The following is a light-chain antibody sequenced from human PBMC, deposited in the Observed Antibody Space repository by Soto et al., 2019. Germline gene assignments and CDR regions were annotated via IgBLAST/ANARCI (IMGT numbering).Light chain of an antibody. V-gene: IGLV2-8*01. CDR3: SSYTDRKNLA. CDR1: SSDIGGYNS. Sequence: QSALTQSPSASGSPGQSVTISCTGTSSDIGGYNSVSWYQQHPGKAPKVMIYDVTKRPSGVPDRFSGSKSGNTASLTVSALQDEDEADYYCSSYTDRKNLAVGTGTKLTVL. CDR2: DVT. J-gene: IGLJ1*01.